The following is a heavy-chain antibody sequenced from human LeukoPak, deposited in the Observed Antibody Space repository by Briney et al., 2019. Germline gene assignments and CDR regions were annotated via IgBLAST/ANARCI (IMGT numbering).Heavy chain of an antibody. CDR1: GFTFSGSA. CDR3: RAAADLNDY. CDR2: IRSKADSYTT. D-gene: IGHD6-13*01. J-gene: IGHJ4*02. V-gene: IGHV3-73*01. Sequence: GGSLRLSCAASGFTFSGSAMHWVRQAAGKGREWLGRIRSKADSYTTAYAAWVKGRFIVSRDDSKNTAYLQMNSLKTEDTAVYYCRAAADLNDYWGQGTLVTVSS.